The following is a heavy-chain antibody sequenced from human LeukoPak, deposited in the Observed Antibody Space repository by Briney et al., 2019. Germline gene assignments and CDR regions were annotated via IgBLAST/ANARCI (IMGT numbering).Heavy chain of an antibody. V-gene: IGHV3-11*01. Sequence: KTGGSLRLSCAASGFTFSDYYMSWIRQAPGKGLEWVSYISKSGSIIHYGDSVKGRFTISRDNAKNSLYLQMNSLRAEDTAVYYCARAYGPYYFDYWGQGTPVTVSS. D-gene: IGHD3-10*01. CDR1: GFTFSDYY. J-gene: IGHJ4*02. CDR2: ISKSGSII. CDR3: ARAYGPYYFDY.